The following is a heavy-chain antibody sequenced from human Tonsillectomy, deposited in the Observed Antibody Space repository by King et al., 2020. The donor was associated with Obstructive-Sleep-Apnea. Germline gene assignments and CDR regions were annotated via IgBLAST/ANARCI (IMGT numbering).Heavy chain of an antibody. J-gene: IGHJ4*02. D-gene: IGHD4-17*01. CDR2: IKQDGGER. Sequence: VQLVESGGGWVQPGGSLRLSCTVSGFTFSNYWMTWVRQAPGKGLEWVANIKQDGGERYYVDSVKGRFTISRDNAKNSRYLQMNSLRAEDTAVYYCARDRPRDDYGDLHEVYWGQGTLVTVSS. CDR1: GFTFSNYW. CDR3: ARDRPRDDYGDLHEVY. V-gene: IGHV3-7*01.